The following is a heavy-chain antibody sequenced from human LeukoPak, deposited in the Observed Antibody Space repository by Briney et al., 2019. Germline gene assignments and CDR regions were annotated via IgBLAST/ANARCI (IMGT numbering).Heavy chain of an antibody. Sequence: GGSLRLSCAASGFTFDDYAMHWVRQAPGKGVEWVSSVDLNSGSVVYADSVKGRFTISRDKRKKCLYLQMNSLRDEDTALYYCAKGRASPAVTMVEGFDPWGQGTLVTVSS. CDR1: GFTFDDYA. J-gene: IGHJ5*02. CDR3: AKGRASPAVTMVEGFDP. D-gene: IGHD3-10*01. CDR2: VDLNSGSV. V-gene: IGHV3-9*01.